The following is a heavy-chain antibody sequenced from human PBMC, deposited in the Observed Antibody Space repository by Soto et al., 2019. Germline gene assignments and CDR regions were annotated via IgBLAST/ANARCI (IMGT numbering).Heavy chain of an antibody. Sequence: QLQLQESGPGLVKPSETLSLTCIVSGGSISSSSYYWGWIRQPPGKGLEWIGRIYYSGSTYYNPSLKCRVTISVDTSKSQFSLKLSSVTAADTAVYYCASSSWYLGTFDCWGQGTLVTVSS. CDR3: ASSSWYLGTFDC. CDR2: IYYSGST. J-gene: IGHJ4*02. V-gene: IGHV4-39*01. D-gene: IGHD6-13*01. CDR1: GGSISSSSYY.